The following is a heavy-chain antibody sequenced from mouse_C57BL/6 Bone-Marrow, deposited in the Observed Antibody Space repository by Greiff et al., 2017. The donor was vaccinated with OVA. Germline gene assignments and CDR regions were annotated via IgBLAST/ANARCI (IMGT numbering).Heavy chain of an antibody. V-gene: IGHV1-54*01. Sequence: QVQLQQSGAELVRPGTSVKVSCKASGYAFTNYLIEWVKQRPGQGLEWIGVINPGSGGTTYHEKFKGKATLTADKSSSTAYMQLSSLTSEDSAVYFCAREGAYYSIYYAMDYWGQGTSVTVSS. CDR1: GYAFTNYL. J-gene: IGHJ4*01. D-gene: IGHD2-5*01. CDR2: INPGSGGT. CDR3: AREGAYYSIYYAMDY.